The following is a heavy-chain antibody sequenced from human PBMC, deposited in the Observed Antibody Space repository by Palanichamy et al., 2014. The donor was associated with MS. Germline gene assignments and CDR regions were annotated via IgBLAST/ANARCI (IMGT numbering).Heavy chain of an antibody. D-gene: IGHD2-8*01. CDR3: ARDHCSNDVCYSWFES. CDR1: GGTSSYYA. CDR2: IIPMFGTA. J-gene: IGHJ5*01. Sequence: QVQLVQSGAEVKKPGSSVKVSCKASGGTSSYYAIRWVRQAPGQGLEWMGEIIPMFGTANYAQKFQGRVTITADESTSTAYMELSSLRSEDTAFYYCARDHCSNDVCYSWFESWGQGTLVTVSS. V-gene: IGHV1-69*01.